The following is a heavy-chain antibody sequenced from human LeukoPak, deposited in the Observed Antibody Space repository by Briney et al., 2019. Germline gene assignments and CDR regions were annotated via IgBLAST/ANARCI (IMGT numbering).Heavy chain of an antibody. CDR3: ARSHSYYYDSSGYIGNFDY. D-gene: IGHD3-22*01. J-gene: IGHJ4*02. V-gene: IGHV3-23*01. CDR1: GFTFSNYA. Sequence: GGSLKLSCAASGFTFSNYAMSWVRQAPGKGLEWVSLISGSGGSTYYADSVKGRFTISRDNSKNTLYLQMNSLRGEDTAVYYCARSHSYYYDSSGYIGNFDYWGQGTLVTVSS. CDR2: ISGSGGST.